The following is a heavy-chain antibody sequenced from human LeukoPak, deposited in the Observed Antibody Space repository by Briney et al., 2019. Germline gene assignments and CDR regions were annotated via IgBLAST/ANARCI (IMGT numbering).Heavy chain of an antibody. CDR1: GFMFSRHG. V-gene: IGHV3-30*02. D-gene: IGHD5-18*01. J-gene: IGHJ4*02. CDR3: GKEDTTTVDH. CDR2: IQYDESRT. Sequence: PGGSLRLSCVASGFMFSRHGMHWVRQAPGEGLEWMAFIQYDESRTDYADSVKGRFTIFRDNSKNTLYLQMTNLRTEDTAVYYCGKEDTTTVDHWGQGTLVTVSS.